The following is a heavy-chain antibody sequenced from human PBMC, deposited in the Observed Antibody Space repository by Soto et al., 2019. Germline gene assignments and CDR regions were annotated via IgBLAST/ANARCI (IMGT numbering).Heavy chain of an antibody. Sequence: PSQTLSLTCAISGDSVSSNSAAWNWIRQSPSRGLDWLGRTYYRSKWYNDYAVSVKSRITINPDTSKNQFSLQLNSVTPEDTAVYYCARDFDFWSGYRAPILDFRGQGTLVTVSS. CDR3: ARDFDFWSGYRAPILDF. CDR2: TYYRSKWYN. V-gene: IGHV6-1*01. J-gene: IGHJ4*02. D-gene: IGHD3-3*01. CDR1: GDSVSSNSAA.